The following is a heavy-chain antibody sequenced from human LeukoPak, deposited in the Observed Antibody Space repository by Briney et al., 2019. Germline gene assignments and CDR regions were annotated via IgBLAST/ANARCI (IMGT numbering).Heavy chain of an antibody. CDR3: ARDYRGTYPPGYFDY. CDR2: INHSGST. D-gene: IGHD3-16*02. CDR1: GGSINIGGYS. J-gene: IGHJ4*02. Sequence: SETLSLTCAVSGGSINIGGYSWSWIRQPPGKGLEWIGEINHSGSTNYNPSLKSRVTISVDTSKNQFSLKLSSVTAADTAVYYCARDYRGTYPPGYFDYWGQGTLVTVSS. V-gene: IGHV4-34*01.